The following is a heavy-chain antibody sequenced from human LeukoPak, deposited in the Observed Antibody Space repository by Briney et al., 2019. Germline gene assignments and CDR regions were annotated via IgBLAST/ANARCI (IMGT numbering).Heavy chain of an antibody. V-gene: IGHV4-39*07. J-gene: IGHJ4*02. CDR3: ARSFTYFDY. CDR2: IYYNGNT. CDR1: GVSIGSSSYF. Sequence: QPSETLSLTCTVSGVSIGSSSYFWGWIRQPPGKGLEWIGTIYYNGNTYYTPSLKSRVTISIDTSKNQFSLKLSSVTAADTAVYYGARSFTYFDYWGQGTLVTVSS.